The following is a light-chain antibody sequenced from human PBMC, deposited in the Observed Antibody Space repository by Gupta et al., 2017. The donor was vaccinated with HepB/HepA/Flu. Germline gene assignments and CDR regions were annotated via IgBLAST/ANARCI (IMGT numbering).Light chain of an antibody. J-gene: IGKJ1*01. Sequence: ETVMTQSPATLSVSPGERATLSCRASQSVSSNLAWYQQKPGQAPRLLIYGASSRDTGIPARFSGSGSGKEFTLTISNRQSEDFAVYYCQQDKNWPPGTFGQGTKVETK. CDR3: QQDKNWPPGT. CDR1: QSVSSN. CDR2: GAS. V-gene: IGKV3-15*01.